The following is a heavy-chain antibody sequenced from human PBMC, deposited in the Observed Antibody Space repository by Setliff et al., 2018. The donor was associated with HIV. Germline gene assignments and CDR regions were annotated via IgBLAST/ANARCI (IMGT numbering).Heavy chain of an antibody. Sequence: SETLSLTCTVSGGSFSDYYWSWIRQPPGKGLEWIGNIFHSGNTYFNPSLKSRVTMSVDTSKNQFSLKLSSVTAADTAVYYCATLHSSGWPYYSDYWGQGILVTVSS. J-gene: IGHJ4*02. CDR3: ATLHSSGWPYYSDY. V-gene: IGHV4-59*04. D-gene: IGHD6-19*01. CDR2: IFHSGNT. CDR1: GGSFSDYY.